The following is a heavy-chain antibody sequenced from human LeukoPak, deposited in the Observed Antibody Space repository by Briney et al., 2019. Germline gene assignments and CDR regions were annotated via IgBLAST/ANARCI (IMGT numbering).Heavy chain of an antibody. CDR1: GGSISSSSYY. Sequence: SETLSLTCTVSGGSISSSSYYWGWLRQPPGKGLEWIGSIYYSGCTYYNPSLKSRVTISVDTSKNQYSLKLSSVTAADTAVYYCARLVLWFGELLPNNWFDPWGQGTLVTVSS. D-gene: IGHD3-10*01. V-gene: IGHV4-39*01. CDR2: IYYSGCT. CDR3: ARLVLWFGELLPNNWFDP. J-gene: IGHJ5*02.